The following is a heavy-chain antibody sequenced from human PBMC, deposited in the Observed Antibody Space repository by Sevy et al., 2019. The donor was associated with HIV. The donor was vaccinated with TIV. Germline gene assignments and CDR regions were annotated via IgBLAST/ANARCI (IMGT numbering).Heavy chain of an antibody. Sequence: GGSLRLSCAGSGFTFGNYAMYWVRQSPGKGLEWVSGISWNSGSMGYADAVEGRFTISRDNAKNSLHLEMNSLRPEDTALYYCAKGVSGRNSGAAFDYWGHGTRVTVSS. V-gene: IGHV3-9*01. CDR1: GFTFGNYA. D-gene: IGHD2-15*01. CDR2: ISWNSGSM. J-gene: IGHJ4*03. CDR3: AKGVSGRNSGAAFDY.